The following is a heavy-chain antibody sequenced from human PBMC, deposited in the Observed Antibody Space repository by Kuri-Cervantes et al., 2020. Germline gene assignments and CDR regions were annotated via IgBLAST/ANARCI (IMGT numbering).Heavy chain of an antibody. J-gene: IGHJ4*02. CDR3: ATVPYHGVRPPYYFDY. D-gene: IGHD3-10*01. Sequence: KVSCKGSGYSFTSYWIGWVRQMPGKGLEWMGNIYPGDPDTRYSPSFQGQVTISADKSISTAYPQWSSLKASDTAMYYCATVPYHGVRPPYYFDYWGQGTLVTVSS. V-gene: IGHV5-51*01. CDR1: GYSFTSYW. CDR2: IYPGDPDT.